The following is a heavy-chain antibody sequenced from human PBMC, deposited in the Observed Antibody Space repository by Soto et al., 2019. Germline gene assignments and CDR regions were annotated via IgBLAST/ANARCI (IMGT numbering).Heavy chain of an antibody. CDR3: ARAFYCSGGRCYFLDY. D-gene: IGHD2-15*01. V-gene: IGHV1-69*13. J-gene: IGHJ4*02. CDR2: IIPIFGTA. CDR1: GGTFSSYA. Sequence: SVKVSCKASGGTFSSYAISWVRQAPGQGLEWMGGIIPIFGTANYAQKFQGRVTITADESTSTAYMELSSLRSEDTAVYYCARAFYCSGGRCYFLDYWGQGALVTVSS.